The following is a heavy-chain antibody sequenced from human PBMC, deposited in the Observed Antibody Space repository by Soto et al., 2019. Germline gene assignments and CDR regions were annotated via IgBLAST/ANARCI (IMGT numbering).Heavy chain of an antibody. J-gene: IGHJ5*02. D-gene: IGHD2-2*02. CDR2: INHSGST. Sequence: SETLSLTCAVYGGSFSGYYWSWIRQPPGKGLEWIGEINHSGSTNYNPSLKSRVTISVDTSKNQFSLKLSSVTAADTAVYYCARGYRTYCSSTSCYNARWFDPWGQGTLVTVSS. CDR1: GGSFSGYY. V-gene: IGHV4-34*01. CDR3: ARGYRTYCSSTSCYNARWFDP.